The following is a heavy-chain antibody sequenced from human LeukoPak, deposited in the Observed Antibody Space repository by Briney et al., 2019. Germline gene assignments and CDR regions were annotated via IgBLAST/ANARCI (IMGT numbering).Heavy chain of an antibody. CDR2: IYYSGTT. CDR3: ARGQFYYDSSGLWV. D-gene: IGHD3-22*01. Sequence: SETLSLTCAVCGGSISSGGYYWSWIRQPPGKGLEWIGNIYYSGTTNYNPSLKSRVTISVDTSKNQFSLKLSSVTAADTAVYYCARGQFYYDSSGLWVWGQGTLVTVSS. J-gene: IGHJ4*02. V-gene: IGHV4-61*08. CDR1: GGSISSGGYY.